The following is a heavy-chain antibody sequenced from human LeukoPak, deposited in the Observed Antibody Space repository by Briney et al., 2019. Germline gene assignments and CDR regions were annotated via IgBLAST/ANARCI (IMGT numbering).Heavy chain of an antibody. V-gene: IGHV3-23*01. Sequence: PGGSLRLSCAASGFTFSSYAMIWVRQAPGKGLEGVSGISGGGGSTYYADSVKGRFTISRVNSKNTLYLQINSLRAEDTAVYYCAKDGKKYGSTWDFDYWGQGTLVTVSS. CDR1: GFTFSSYA. CDR3: AKDGKKYGSTWDFDY. CDR2: ISGGGGST. J-gene: IGHJ4*02. D-gene: IGHD6-13*01.